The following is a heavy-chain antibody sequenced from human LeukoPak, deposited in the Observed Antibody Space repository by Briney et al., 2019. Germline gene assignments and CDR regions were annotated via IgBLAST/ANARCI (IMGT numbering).Heavy chain of an antibody. CDR3: ARGLWFGGFFDY. V-gene: IGHV3-7*04. CDR2: IKQDGSGK. CDR1: GXTFSGYW. D-gene: IGHD3-10*01. Sequence: PGGSLRLSCVASGXTFSGYWMTWVRQAPGKGLEWVANIKQDGSGKYYVDSVKGRFTISRDNAKDSLFLEMNSLRAEDTAVYYCARGLWFGGFFDYWGQGTLVTVSS. J-gene: IGHJ4*02.